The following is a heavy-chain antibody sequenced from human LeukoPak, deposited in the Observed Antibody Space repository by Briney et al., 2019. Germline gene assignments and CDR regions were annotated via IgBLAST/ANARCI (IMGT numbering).Heavy chain of an antibody. J-gene: IGHJ4*02. CDR3: ARDLHFDY. CDR1: GFTFSSYW. D-gene: IGHD5/OR15-5a*01. V-gene: IGHV3-74*01. CDR2: INPGGSSI. Sequence: GSLRLSCAASGFTFSSYWMHWVRQVPGKGLVWVARINPGGSSITYADSVKGRFTISRDNAKNTLYLQMDSLRAEDTAVYYCARDLHFDYWGQGTLVTVSS.